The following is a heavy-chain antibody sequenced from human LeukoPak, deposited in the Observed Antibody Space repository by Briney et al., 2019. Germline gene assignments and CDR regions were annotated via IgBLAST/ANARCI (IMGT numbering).Heavy chain of an antibody. CDR2: ISYDGGNK. CDR3: AKAVTAMVADY. V-gene: IGHV3-30*18. D-gene: IGHD5-18*01. CDR1: GLTFSTYG. Sequence: GGSLRLSCAASGLTFSTYGMHWVRQAPGKGLEWMAVISYDGGNKYYGDSVKGRFTISRDNSKNTLYLQMNSLRAEDTAVYYCAKAVTAMVADYWGQGTLVTVSS. J-gene: IGHJ4*02.